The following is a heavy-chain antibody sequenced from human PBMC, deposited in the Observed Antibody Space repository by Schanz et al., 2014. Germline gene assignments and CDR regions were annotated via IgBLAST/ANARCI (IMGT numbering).Heavy chain of an antibody. Sequence: EVQLVESGGGLVQPGGSLRLSCAASGFSFSNYWMHWVRQGPGSGLVWVSHINNAGSDTTYADSVKGRFTISRDNTRNTLYLQMNSLSAEDTAAYYCARGAGGLDTWGQGTPVTVSS. CDR3: ARGAGGLDT. V-gene: IGHV3-74*01. J-gene: IGHJ5*02. CDR1: GFSFSNYW. CDR2: INNAGSDT. D-gene: IGHD3-16*01.